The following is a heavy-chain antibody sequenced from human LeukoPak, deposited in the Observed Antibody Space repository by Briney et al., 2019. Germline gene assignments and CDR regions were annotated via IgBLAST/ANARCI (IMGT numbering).Heavy chain of an antibody. D-gene: IGHD2-2*01. Sequence: ASVKVSCKASGYTFTSYGTSWVRQAPGQGLEWMGWISAYNGNTNYAQKLQGRVTMTTGTSTSTAYKELRSLRSDDTAVYYCARGRVGGYCSSTSCYAFDIWGQGTMVTVSS. CDR1: GYTFTSYG. J-gene: IGHJ3*02. CDR2: ISAYNGNT. V-gene: IGHV1-18*04. CDR3: ARGRVGGYCSSTSCYAFDI.